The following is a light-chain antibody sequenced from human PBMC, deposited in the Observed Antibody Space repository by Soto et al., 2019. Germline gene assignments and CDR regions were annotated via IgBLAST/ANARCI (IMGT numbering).Light chain of an antibody. CDR2: GAS. J-gene: IGKJ4*01. Sequence: EIVMTQSPATLSVSPGERATLSCRASQNVGSKLAWYQQKPGQAPRLLIYGASTRATGIPARFSGSGSGTEFTLTISSLQSEDFAVYYCQQYNNRPPLTFGGGTKVEIK. V-gene: IGKV3-15*01. CDR3: QQYNNRPPLT. CDR1: QNVGSK.